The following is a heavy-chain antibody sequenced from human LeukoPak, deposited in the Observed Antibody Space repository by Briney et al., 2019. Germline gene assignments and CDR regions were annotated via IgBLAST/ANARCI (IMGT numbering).Heavy chain of an antibody. CDR3: ARYGFSSGGLQGYWYFDL. Sequence: ASVKVSCKASGYTFTSYYMHWVRQAPGQGLEWMGIINPSGGSTSYAQKFQGRVTMTRDTSTSTVYMELSSLRPEDTAVYYCARYGFSSGGLQGYWYFDLWGRGTLVTVSS. CDR2: INPSGGST. J-gene: IGHJ2*01. V-gene: IGHV1-46*01. D-gene: IGHD6-19*01. CDR1: GYTFTSYY.